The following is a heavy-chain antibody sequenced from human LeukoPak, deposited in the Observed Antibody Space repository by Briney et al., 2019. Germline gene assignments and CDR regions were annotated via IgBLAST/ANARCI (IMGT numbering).Heavy chain of an antibody. CDR2: INPSGRST. D-gene: IGHD5-18*01. CDR3: ARGPDTAMVFGIEVDY. Sequence: ASVKVSCKASGYTFTSYYMHWVRQAPGQGLEWMGIINPSGRSTSYAQKFQGRVTMTRDTSTSTVYMELSSLRSEDTAVYYCARGPDTAMVFGIEVDYWGQGTLVTVSS. J-gene: IGHJ4*02. CDR1: GYTFTSYY. V-gene: IGHV1-46*01.